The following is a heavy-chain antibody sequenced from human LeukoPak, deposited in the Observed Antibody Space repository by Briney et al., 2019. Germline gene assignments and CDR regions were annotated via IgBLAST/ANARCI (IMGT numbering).Heavy chain of an antibody. CDR3: ARDRVRGVMSYYYYMDD. V-gene: IGHV1-2*02. CDR1: GYTFTEFS. D-gene: IGHD3-10*01. J-gene: IGHJ6*03. CDR2: INPNTGDT. Sequence: ASVKVSCKASGYTFTEFSMHWVRQAPGQGLEWMGWINPNTGDTIYAQKFQGRVTMTRDTSMSTAYMELSRLRSDDTAVYYCARDRVRGVMSYYYYMDDWGKGTTVTVSS.